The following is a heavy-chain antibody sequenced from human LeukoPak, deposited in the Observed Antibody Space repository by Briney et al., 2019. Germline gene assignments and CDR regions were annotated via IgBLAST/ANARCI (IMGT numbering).Heavy chain of an antibody. Sequence: PSETLSLTCAVSGGSISSGGYSWSWIRQPPGKGLEWIGYIYHSGSTYYNPSLKSRVTISVDTSKNQFSLKLSSVTAADTAVYYCARGGRWLQPRGFDYWGQGTLVTVSS. CDR2: IYHSGST. V-gene: IGHV4-30-2*01. CDR3: ARGGRWLQPRGFDY. D-gene: IGHD5-24*01. J-gene: IGHJ4*02. CDR1: GGSISSGGYS.